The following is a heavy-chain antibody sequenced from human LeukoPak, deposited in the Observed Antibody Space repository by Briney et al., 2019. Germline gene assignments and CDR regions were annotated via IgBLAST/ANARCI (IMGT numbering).Heavy chain of an antibody. CDR1: GFTFSSYA. D-gene: IGHD3-9*01. J-gene: IGHJ4*02. CDR3: ARSETAQYFDWLLHPNFDY. V-gene: IGHV3-30*04. CDR2: IPYDGSNK. Sequence: GRSLRLSCAASGFTFSSYAMHWVRQAPGKGLEWVAVIPYDGSNKYYADSVKGRFTISRDNSKNTLYLQMNSLRAEDTAVYYCARSETAQYFDWLLHPNFDYWGQGTLVTVSS.